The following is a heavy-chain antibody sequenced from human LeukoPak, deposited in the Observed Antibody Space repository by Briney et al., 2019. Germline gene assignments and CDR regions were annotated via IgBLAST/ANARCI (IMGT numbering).Heavy chain of an antibody. V-gene: IGHV4-39*07. CDR1: GGSISSSSYY. Sequence: PSETLSLTCTVSGGSISSSSYYWGWIRQPPGKGLEWIGSVYYSGSTYYNPSLKSRVTISVDTSKNQFSLKLSSVTAADTAVYYCARSSEPSWELNPFDYWGQGTLVTVSS. D-gene: IGHD1-26*01. CDR2: VYYSGST. CDR3: ARSSEPSWELNPFDY. J-gene: IGHJ4*02.